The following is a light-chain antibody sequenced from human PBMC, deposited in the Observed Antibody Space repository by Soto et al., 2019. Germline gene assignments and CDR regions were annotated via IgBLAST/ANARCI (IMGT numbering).Light chain of an antibody. CDR3: SSYAGSNSVV. CDR1: SSDVGGYNY. CDR2: EVI. Sequence: QSALTQPPSASGSPGQSVTISCTGTSSDVGGYNYVSWYRQHPGKAPELMIYEVIKRPSGVPDRFSGSKSGNTASLTVSGLQAEDEADYYCSSYAGSNSVVFGGGTKLTVL. J-gene: IGLJ2*01. V-gene: IGLV2-8*01.